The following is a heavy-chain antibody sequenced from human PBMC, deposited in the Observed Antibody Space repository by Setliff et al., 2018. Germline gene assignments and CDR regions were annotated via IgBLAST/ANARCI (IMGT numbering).Heavy chain of an antibody. CDR3: ARLPPLHTPMALTFDY. J-gene: IGHJ4*02. D-gene: IGHD5-18*01. CDR1: GGSVRGYY. CDR2: MYYSGDT. Sequence: SETLSLTCTVSGGSVRGYYWSWIRQPPGKGLEWIGYMYYSGDTDYNPSLKSRVTISVDTSKNQFSLELRSVTAADTAVYYCARLPPLHTPMALTFDYWGQGILVTVPQ. V-gene: IGHV4-59*08.